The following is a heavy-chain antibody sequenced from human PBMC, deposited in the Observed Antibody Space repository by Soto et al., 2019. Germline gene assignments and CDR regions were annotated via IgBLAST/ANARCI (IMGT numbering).Heavy chain of an antibody. J-gene: IGHJ5*02. CDR2: IYYSGST. Sequence: PSETLSLTCTVSGGSISSGGYYWSWIRQHPGKGLEWIGYIYYSGSTYYNPSLKSRVTISVDTSKNQFSLKLSSVTAADTAVYYCAREMKDIVVVPAAMGGSWFDPWGQGTLVTVSS. CDR3: AREMKDIVVVPAAMGGSWFDP. V-gene: IGHV4-31*03. CDR1: GGSISSGGYY. D-gene: IGHD2-2*01.